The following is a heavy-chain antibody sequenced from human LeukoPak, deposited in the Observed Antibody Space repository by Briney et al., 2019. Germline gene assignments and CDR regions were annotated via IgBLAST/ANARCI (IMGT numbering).Heavy chain of an antibody. CDR3: ARRYSTGWYNY. D-gene: IGHD6-19*01. V-gene: IGHV4-39*01. CDR1: GGSISSRNYY. J-gene: IGHJ4*02. CDR2: IYYSGST. Sequence: SETLSLTCTVSGGSISSRNYYWGWTRQPPGKGLEWIGSIYYSGSTYYNPSLKSQVTISVDTSKNQFSLKLSSVTAADTAVYYCARRYSTGWYNYWGQGTLVTVSS.